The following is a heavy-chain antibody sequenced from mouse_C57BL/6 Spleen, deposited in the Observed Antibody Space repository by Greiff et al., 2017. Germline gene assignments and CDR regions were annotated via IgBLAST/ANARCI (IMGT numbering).Heavy chain of an antibody. CDR1: GYSITSGYY. CDR3: ARVTGYYFDY. J-gene: IGHJ2*01. V-gene: IGHV3-6*01. Sequence: EVQLQESGPGLVKPSQSLSLTCSVTGYSITSGYYWNWIRQFPGNKLEWMGYISYDGSNKYNPSLKNRISISSDTSKNQFFLKLNSVTTEDTATYYRARVTGYYFDYWGQGTTLTVSS. CDR2: ISYDGSN.